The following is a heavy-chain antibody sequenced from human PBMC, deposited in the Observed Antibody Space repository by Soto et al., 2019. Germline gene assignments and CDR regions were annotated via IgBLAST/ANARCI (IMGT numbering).Heavy chain of an antibody. D-gene: IGHD1-26*01. J-gene: IGHJ6*02. CDR3: TRSGTTFYYYGMDV. V-gene: IGHV3-48*03. CDR2: ISSSGSVI. CDR1: GFTFRSYE. Sequence: GGSLRLSCVASGFTFRSYEMNWVRQAPGKGLEWVSYISSSGSVIKYGDSVKGRFTISRDNAKNSLYLQMNSLRAEDTALYYCTRSGTTFYYYGMDVWGPGTTVTVSS.